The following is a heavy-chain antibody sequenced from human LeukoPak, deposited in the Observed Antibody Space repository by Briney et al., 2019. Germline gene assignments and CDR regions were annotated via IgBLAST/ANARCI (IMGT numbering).Heavy chain of an antibody. D-gene: IGHD1-14*01. CDR2: INHSGST. CDR3: ARVGHLEPP. CDR1: GGSFSGYY. J-gene: IGHJ5*02. Sequence: SETLSLTCAVYGGSFSGYYWSWIRQPPGKGLGWIGEINHSGSTNYNPSLKSRVTISVDTSKNQFSLKLSSVTAADTAVYYCARVGHLEPPWGQGTLVTVSS. V-gene: IGHV4-34*01.